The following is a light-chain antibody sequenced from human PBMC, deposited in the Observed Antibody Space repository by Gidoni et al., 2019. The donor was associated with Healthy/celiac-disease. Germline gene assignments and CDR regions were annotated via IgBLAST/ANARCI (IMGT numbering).Light chain of an antibody. J-gene: IGKJ1*01. CDR3: QQYNSYPWT. V-gene: IGKV1-5*03. CDR2: TAS. Sequence: DTQMTKSPSTLSASVGDRVTITCRASQSISSWLAWYQQKPGKAPKPLIYTASSLESGVPSRFSGSGSWTDFTLTISSLQPDDFATYYCQQYNSYPWTFGQGTQVEIK. CDR1: QSISSW.